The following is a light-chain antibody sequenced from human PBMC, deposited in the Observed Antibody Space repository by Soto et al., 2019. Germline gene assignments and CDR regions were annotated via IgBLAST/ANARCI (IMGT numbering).Light chain of an antibody. CDR3: QQHNQWPIT. Sequence: EIVLTQSPATLSLSPGERATLSCRASQSVGTFFAWYQQKPGQAPRLLIYDASNRATGIPARFSGSGSGTEFTLTINSLQSEDSAVYYCQQHNQWPITFGQGTRLEI. CDR2: DAS. CDR1: QSVGTF. J-gene: IGKJ5*01. V-gene: IGKV3-11*01.